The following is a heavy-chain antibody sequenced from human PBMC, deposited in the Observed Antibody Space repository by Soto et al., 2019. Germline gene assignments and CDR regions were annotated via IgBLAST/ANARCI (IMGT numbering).Heavy chain of an antibody. J-gene: IGHJ6*02. CDR2: ISGSADDT. CDR3: AKRPWGYGMDV. V-gene: IGHV3-23*01. Sequence: EVQLLESGGGLVQPGGSLRLSCAASGFTLGSHAMSWVRQAPGKGLEWVSSISGSADDTYYADSVKGRFTISRDSSKNTLYLQMNRLTADDTAVYYCAKRPWGYGMDVWGQGTTVSVSS. CDR1: GFTLGSHA. D-gene: IGHD7-27*01.